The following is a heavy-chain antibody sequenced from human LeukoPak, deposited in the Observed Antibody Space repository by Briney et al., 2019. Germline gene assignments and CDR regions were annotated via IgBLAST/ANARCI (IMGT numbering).Heavy chain of an antibody. J-gene: IGHJ4*02. D-gene: IGHD5-12*01. CDR2: IYHSGST. CDR1: GGSISSSSYY. V-gene: IGHV4-39*07. CDR3: ASGYTLDY. Sequence: PSETLSLTCTVSGGSISSSSYYWGWIRQPPGKGLEWIGSIYHSGSTYYNPSLKSRVTISVDTSKNQFSLKLSSVTAADTAVYYCASGYTLDYWGQGTLVTVSS.